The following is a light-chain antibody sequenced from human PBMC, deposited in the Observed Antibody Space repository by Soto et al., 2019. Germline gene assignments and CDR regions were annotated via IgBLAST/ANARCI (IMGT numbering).Light chain of an antibody. CDR2: DAS. CDR3: QQYERPPFA. CDR1: QGIGTY. V-gene: IGKV1-39*01. J-gene: IGKJ2*01. Sequence: DIHLTQSPSSLSASVGDRVTISCRATQGIGTYLTWYQQKPGRAPNLLIYDASTLQTGAPSRFSGRASATDFTLTISSLQPEDVGTYFCQQYERPPFAFGQGTRLEI.